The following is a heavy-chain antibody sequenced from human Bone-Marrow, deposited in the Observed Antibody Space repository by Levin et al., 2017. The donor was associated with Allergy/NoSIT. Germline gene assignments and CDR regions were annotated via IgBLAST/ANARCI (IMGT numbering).Heavy chain of an antibody. Sequence: AASVKVSCNPSGYSFTSYDINWVRQATGQGLEWMGWMNPSSGDTGYAQKFQGRLTMTRNTSKRTVYMELSSLRSEDTAVYYCARGGNWFDPWGQGTLVTVYS. CDR2: MNPSSGDT. J-gene: IGHJ5*02. V-gene: IGHV1-8*01. CDR1: GYSFTSYD. CDR3: ARGGNWFDP.